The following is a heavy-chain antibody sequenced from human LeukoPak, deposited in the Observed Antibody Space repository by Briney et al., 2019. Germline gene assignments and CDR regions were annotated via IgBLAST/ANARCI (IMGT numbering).Heavy chain of an antibody. CDR1: GFTLSSYG. CDR3: ARVLVGATGGMDV. CDR2: IWYDGSNK. V-gene: IGHV3-33*01. J-gene: IGHJ6*02. Sequence: GGSLRLSCAASGFTLSSYGMHWVRQAPGKGLEWVAVIWYDGSNKYYADSVKGRFTISRDNSKNTLYLQMNSLRAEDTAVYYCARVLVGATGGMDVWGQGTTVTVSS. D-gene: IGHD1-26*01.